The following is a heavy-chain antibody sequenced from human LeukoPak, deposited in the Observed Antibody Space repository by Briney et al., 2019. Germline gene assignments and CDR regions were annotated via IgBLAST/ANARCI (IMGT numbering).Heavy chain of an antibody. CDR3: ARDIAAPGTRECHYYGMDV. J-gene: IGHJ6*04. CDR1: GYSISSADY. D-gene: IGHD6-13*01. CDR2: IYHGGSN. V-gene: IGHV4-38-2*02. Sequence: PAETLSLTCIVSGYSISSADYWGWLRQPPGKGLEWIGRIYHGGSNYYNPSLKSRVTISVDTSKNQFSLKLSSVTAADTAVYYCARDIAAPGTRECHYYGMDVWGKGTTVTVSS.